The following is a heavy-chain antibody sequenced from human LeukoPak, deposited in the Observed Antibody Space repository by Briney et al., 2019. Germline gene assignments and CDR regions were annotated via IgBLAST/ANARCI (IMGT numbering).Heavy chain of an antibody. CDR3: ARGVGPTRTAMAGGGGY. CDR1: GYTFTGYY. Sequence: GASVKVSCKASGYTFTGYYMHWVRQAPGQGLEWMGRINPNSGGTNYAQKFQGRVTMTRDTSISTAYMELSRLRSDDTAAYYCARGVGPTRTAMAGGGGYWGQGTLVTVSS. D-gene: IGHD5-18*01. V-gene: IGHV1-2*06. J-gene: IGHJ4*02. CDR2: INPNSGGT.